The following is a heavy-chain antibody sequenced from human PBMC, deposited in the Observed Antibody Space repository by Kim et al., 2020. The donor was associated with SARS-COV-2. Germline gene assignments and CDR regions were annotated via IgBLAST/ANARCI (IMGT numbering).Heavy chain of an antibody. D-gene: IGHD3-22*01. CDR2: IDPSDSYT. CDR3: ARPHYDRSGYYYDY. V-gene: IGHV5-10-1*01. J-gene: IGHJ4*02. Sequence: GESLKISCKGSGYSFTNYWITWVRQMPGKGLEWMGRIDPSDSYTNYSPSFQGLVTISVDNSISTAYLQWSSLKASDTAMYYCARPHYDRSGYYYDYWGLGTLVTVSS. CDR1: GYSFTNYW.